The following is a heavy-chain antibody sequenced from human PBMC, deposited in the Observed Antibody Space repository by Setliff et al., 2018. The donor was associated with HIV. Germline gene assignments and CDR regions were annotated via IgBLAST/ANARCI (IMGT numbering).Heavy chain of an antibody. Sequence: SETLSLTCSVSGGSISSRSHYWGWIRQPPGKGLEWIGSIYYSGSTYYKPSLKSRVTISVDTSKNQFPLKLSSVTAADTAVYYCARFQQGYYGSGSYRDYYFDYWGQGILVTVSS. CDR3: ARFQQGYYGSGSYRDYYFDY. D-gene: IGHD3-10*01. CDR2: IYYSGST. V-gene: IGHV4-39*01. CDR1: GGSISSRSHY. J-gene: IGHJ4*02.